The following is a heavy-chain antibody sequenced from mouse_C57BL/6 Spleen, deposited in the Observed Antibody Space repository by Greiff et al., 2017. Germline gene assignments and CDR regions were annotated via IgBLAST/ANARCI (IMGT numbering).Heavy chain of an antibody. V-gene: IGHV1-69*01. CDR1: GYTFTSYW. CDR3: ARRHSSGYLFDY. Sequence: QVQLQQPGAELVMPGASVKLSCKASGYTFTSYWMHWVKQRPGQGLEWIGEIDPSDSYTNYNQKFKGKSTLTVDKSSSTAYMQLSSLTSEDSAVYYCARRHSSGYLFDYWGQGTTLTVSS. CDR2: IDPSDSYT. D-gene: IGHD3-2*02. J-gene: IGHJ2*01.